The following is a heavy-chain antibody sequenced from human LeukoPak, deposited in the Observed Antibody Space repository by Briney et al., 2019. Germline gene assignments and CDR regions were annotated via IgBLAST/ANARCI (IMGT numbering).Heavy chain of an antibody. V-gene: IGHV4-39*01. D-gene: IGHD3/OR15-3a*01. J-gene: IGHJ4*02. CDR1: GDSISSSKKY. CDR2: IYYSGNT. Sequence: PSETLSLTCTVSGDSISSSKKYWGWVRQPPGKGLEWIGSIYYSGNTYYNPSLKSRVTISLDTSRNQFSPRLSSVTAADTADYYCARAQGNGLIDFWGQGTLVTVSS. CDR3: ARAQGNGLIDF.